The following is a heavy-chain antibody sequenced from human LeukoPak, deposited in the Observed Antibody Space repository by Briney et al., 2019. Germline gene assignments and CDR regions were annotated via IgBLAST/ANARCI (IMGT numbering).Heavy chain of an antibody. CDR3: ARHLRLWQNWFDP. J-gene: IGHJ5*02. Sequence: GESLKISCKGSGYSFTNYWIGWVRQMPGKGPEWMGIIYPGDSDTRYSPSFQGQVTISADKSVSTAYLQWSSLKASDTAMYYCARHLRLWQNWFDPWGQGTLVTVSS. D-gene: IGHD5-18*01. CDR1: GYSFTNYW. V-gene: IGHV5-51*01. CDR2: IYPGDSDT.